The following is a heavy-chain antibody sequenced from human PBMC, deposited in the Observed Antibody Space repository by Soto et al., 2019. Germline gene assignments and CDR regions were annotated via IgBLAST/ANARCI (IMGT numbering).Heavy chain of an antibody. Sequence: SETLCLTCTVSGGSISSGGYYWSWIRQHPGKGLEWIGYIYYSGSTYYNPSLKSRVTISVDTSKNQFSLKLSSVTVADTAVYYCARRFGEDMDVWGQGTTVTVSS. CDR3: ARRFGEDMDV. J-gene: IGHJ6*02. V-gene: IGHV4-31*03. D-gene: IGHD3-10*01. CDR2: IYYSGST. CDR1: GGSISSGGYY.